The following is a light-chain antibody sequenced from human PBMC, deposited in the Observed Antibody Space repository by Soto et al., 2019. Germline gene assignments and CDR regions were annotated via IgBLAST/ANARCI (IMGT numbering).Light chain of an antibody. CDR3: RQHRAFPVT. J-gene: IGKJ1*01. V-gene: IGKV1-17*01. CDR2: AAS. Sequence: DIQMTQFPSSLSAAVGDRVTITCRASQGTRNDLAWYQQNPGKAPKRLIYAASSLQSGVPSRFNGSGHGTELTLAISSLQPEDFATFFCRQHRAFPVTFGQGTKVEIK. CDR1: QGTRND.